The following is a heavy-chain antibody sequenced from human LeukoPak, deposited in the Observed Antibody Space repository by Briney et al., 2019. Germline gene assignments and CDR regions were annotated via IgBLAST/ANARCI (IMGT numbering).Heavy chain of an antibody. V-gene: IGHV3-23*01. CDR2: ISGSGGST. Sequence: PGGSLRLSCAASGFTFSSYAMSWVRQAPGKGLEWVSAISGSGGSTYYADSVKGRFTISRDNSKNTLYLQMNSLRAEDTAVYYCARDGDQLPQWGDYYYYGMDVWGQGTTVTVSS. J-gene: IGHJ6*02. D-gene: IGHD2-2*01. CDR3: ARDGDQLPQWGDYYYYGMDV. CDR1: GFTFSSYA.